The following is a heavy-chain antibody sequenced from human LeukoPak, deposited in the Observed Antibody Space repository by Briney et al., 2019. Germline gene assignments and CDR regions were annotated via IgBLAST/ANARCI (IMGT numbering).Heavy chain of an antibody. D-gene: IGHD3-22*01. CDR1: GFTFSSYL. V-gene: IGHV3-74*01. CDR2: VNSDGYRT. Sequence: GGSLTLSCEASGFTFSSYLMDWVRQAPGKGLVWVSGVNSDGYRTRYAESVKGRFSISRDNAKNTLYLQMNSLRAEDTAVYYCARVGSTDSPHAFDIWGQGTMVTVSS. CDR3: ARVGSTDSPHAFDI. J-gene: IGHJ3*02.